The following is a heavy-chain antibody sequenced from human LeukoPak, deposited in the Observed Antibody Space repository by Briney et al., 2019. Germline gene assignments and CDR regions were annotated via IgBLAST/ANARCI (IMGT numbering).Heavy chain of an antibody. CDR1: GFSFTNAW. Sequence: GGSLRLSCAASGFSFTNAWMSWVCQAPGKGLEWVVHIKSRTDGGTTDYAAPVKDRFSISRDDSKDTLYLQMNSLKTEDIAVYYCATEYYGAYNYWGQGTLVTVSS. CDR2: IKSRTDGGTT. J-gene: IGHJ4*02. V-gene: IGHV3-15*01. CDR3: ATEYYGAYNY. D-gene: IGHD4-17*01.